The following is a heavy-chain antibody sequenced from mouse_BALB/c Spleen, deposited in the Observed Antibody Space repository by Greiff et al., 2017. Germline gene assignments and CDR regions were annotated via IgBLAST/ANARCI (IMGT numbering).Heavy chain of an antibody. J-gene: IGHJ2*01. V-gene: IGHV1S132*01. Sequence: QVQLQQSGAELVKPGASVKLSCKTSGYTFTSYWIQWVKQRPGQGLGWIGEIFPGTGTTYYNEKFKGKATLTIDTSSSTAYMQLSSLTSEDSAVYFCARSDYYWGYFDYWGQGTTLTVSS. CDR1: GYTFTSYW. CDR2: IFPGTGTT. CDR3: ARSDYYWGYFDY. D-gene: IGHD1-1*01.